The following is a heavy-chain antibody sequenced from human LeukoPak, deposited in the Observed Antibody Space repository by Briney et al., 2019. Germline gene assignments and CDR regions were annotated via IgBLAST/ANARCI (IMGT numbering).Heavy chain of an antibody. CDR1: GGSISSGGYY. D-gene: IGHD3-22*01. Sequence: SETLSLTCTVSGGSISSGGYYWSWIRQHPGKGLEWIGYIYYSGSTYYNPSLKSRVTISVDTSKNQFSLKLSSVTAADTAVYYCARDFSSFSYDSSGFYAFDIWGQGTMVTVSS. CDR2: IYYSGST. J-gene: IGHJ3*02. V-gene: IGHV4-31*03. CDR3: ARDFSSFSYDSSGFYAFDI.